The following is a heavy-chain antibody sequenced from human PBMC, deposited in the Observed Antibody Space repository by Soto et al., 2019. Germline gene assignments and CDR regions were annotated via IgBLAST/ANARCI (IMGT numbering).Heavy chain of an antibody. CDR3: ARATPQYSSGWLLFDY. D-gene: IGHD6-19*01. J-gene: IGHJ4*02. Sequence: GGSLRLSCAASGFTFSSYGMHWVRQAPGKGLEWVAVIWYDGSNKYYADSVKGRFTISRDNSKNTLYLQMNSLRAEDTAVYYCARATPQYSSGWLLFDYWGQGTLVTVSS. CDR1: GFTFSSYG. CDR2: IWYDGSNK. V-gene: IGHV3-33*01.